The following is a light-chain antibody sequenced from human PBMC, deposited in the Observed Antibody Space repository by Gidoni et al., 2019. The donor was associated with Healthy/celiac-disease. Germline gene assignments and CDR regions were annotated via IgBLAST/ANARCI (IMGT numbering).Light chain of an antibody. V-gene: IGLV2-14*01. CDR3: SSYTSSSTYV. Sequence: QSALTQPASVSGSPGQSITISCTGTSSDVGGYNYVSWYQQHPGKAPKLMLYEVSNRPSVVSNRFSGSKSGNTASLNISGLQAEDEADYYGSSYTSSSTYVFGTGTKVTVL. J-gene: IGLJ1*01. CDR1: SSDVGGYNY. CDR2: EVS.